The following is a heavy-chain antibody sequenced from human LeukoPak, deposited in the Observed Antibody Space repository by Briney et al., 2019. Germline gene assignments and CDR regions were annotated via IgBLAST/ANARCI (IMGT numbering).Heavy chain of an antibody. CDR1: GYTFTSYA. D-gene: IGHD3-10*01. CDR3: ASTMVRGVNDAFDI. Sequence: ASVKVSCKASGYTFTSYAMNWVRQAPEQGLEWMGWINTNTGNPTYAQGFTGRFVFSLDTSVSTAYLQISSLKAEDTAVYYCASTMVRGVNDAFDIWGQGTMVTVSS. V-gene: IGHV7-4-1*02. J-gene: IGHJ3*02. CDR2: INTNTGNP.